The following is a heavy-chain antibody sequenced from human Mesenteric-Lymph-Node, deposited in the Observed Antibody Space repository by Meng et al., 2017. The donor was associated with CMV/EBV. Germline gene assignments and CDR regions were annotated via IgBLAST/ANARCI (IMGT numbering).Heavy chain of an antibody. CDR2: ITPNSGDT. V-gene: IGHV1-2*02. CDR3: AREYTTSYYGGFNP. CDR1: GYTFTGHY. Sequence: ASVKVSCKASGYTFTGHYIHWVRQAPGQGLEWMGWITPNSGDTNYAQKFQGRVTMTTDTSISAAYMELSRLRSDDTAMYYCAREYTTSYYGGFNPWGQGTLVTVSS. D-gene: IGHD4-23*01. J-gene: IGHJ5*02.